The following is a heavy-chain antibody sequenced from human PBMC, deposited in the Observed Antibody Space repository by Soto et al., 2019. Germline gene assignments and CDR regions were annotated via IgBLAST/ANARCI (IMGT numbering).Heavy chain of an antibody. CDR1: GGTFSSYA. CDR2: IIPIFGTA. J-gene: IGHJ6*02. D-gene: IGHD1-26*01. CDR3: ASHSWDSAEGPFHYRMGL. V-gene: IGHV1-69*05. Sequence: QVQLVQSGAEVKKPGSSVKVSCKASGGTFSSYAISWVRQAPGQGLEWMGGIIPIFGTADYAQKFQGRVTDTRGESTNPGYMELRRPGSGDTAGYYRASHSWDSAEGPFHYRMGLWGQGDTV.